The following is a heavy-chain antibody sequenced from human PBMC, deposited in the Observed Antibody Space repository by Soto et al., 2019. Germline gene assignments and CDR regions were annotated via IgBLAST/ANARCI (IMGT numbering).Heavy chain of an antibody. D-gene: IGHD5-12*01. J-gene: IGHJ4*02. CDR1: GFTFSSYA. Sequence: PGGSLRLSCAASGFTFSSYAMHWVRQAPGKGLEWVAVIPYDGTNKYYADSVKGRFTISRDNSKNTLYLQMNSLRPEDTAVYYCARAPGEDGYNYLDCWGQGTLVTVSS. V-gene: IGHV3-30-3*01. CDR3: ARAPGEDGYNYLDC. CDR2: IPYDGTNK.